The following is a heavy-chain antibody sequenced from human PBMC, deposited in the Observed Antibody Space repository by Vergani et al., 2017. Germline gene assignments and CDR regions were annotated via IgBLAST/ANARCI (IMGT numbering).Heavy chain of an antibody. V-gene: IGHV4-39*07. D-gene: IGHD3-10*01. CDR2: IYYSGST. CDR1: GGSISSSSYY. CDR3: ARDRENRRVRGVIGYYYGMDV. Sequence: QLQLQESGPGLVKPSETLSLTCTVSGGSISSSSYYWGWIRQPPGKGLEWIGSIYYSGSTYYNPSLKSRVTISVDTSKNQFSLKLSSVTAADTAVYYCARDRENRRVRGVIGYYYGMDVWGQGTTVTVS. J-gene: IGHJ6*02.